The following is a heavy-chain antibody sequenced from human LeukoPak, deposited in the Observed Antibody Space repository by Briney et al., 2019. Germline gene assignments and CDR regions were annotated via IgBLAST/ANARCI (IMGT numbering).Heavy chain of an antibody. CDR2: MKQDGSEK. CDR1: GINFRGYW. J-gene: IGHJ4*02. D-gene: IGHD5-12*01. CDR3: ARDLGHTGYDLYDY. V-gene: IGHV3-7*01. Sequence: GGSLRLSCAVSGINFRGYWMAWVRQAPGKGLEWVAYMKQDGSEKYYVDSVKGRFTISRGNAKNSLYLEMNSLRVEDTAVYYCARDLGHTGYDLYDYWGQGTLVTVSS.